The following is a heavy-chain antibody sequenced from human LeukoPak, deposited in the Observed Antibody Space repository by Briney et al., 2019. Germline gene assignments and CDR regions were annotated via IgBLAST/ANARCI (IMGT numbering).Heavy chain of an antibody. D-gene: IGHD3-10*01. J-gene: IGHJ6*02. V-gene: IGHV4-59*11. CDR3: AKDIYGSGSYYGNGLDV. Sequence: SETLSLTCTVSDGSISNHYWSWIRQPPGKGLEWIGNINYSGSTKYNPSLKSRVVMSVDTSKNQFSLKLSSVTAADTAVYYCAKDIYGSGSYYGNGLDVWGRGTTVIVSS. CDR1: DGSISNHY. CDR2: INYSGST.